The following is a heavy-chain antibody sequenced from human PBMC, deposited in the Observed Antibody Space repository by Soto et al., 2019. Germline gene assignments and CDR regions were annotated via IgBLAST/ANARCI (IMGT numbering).Heavy chain of an antibody. CDR2: ISSSSSYI. J-gene: IGHJ4*02. V-gene: IGHV3-21*01. D-gene: IGHD6-6*01. CDR1: GFTFSSYS. CDR3: ARVSGTEYSSSGFDY. Sequence: GESLKISCAASGFTFSSYSMNWVRQAPGKGLEWVSSISSSSSYIYYADSVKGRFTISRDNAKNSLYLQMNSLRAEDTAVYYCARVSGTEYSSSGFDYWGQGTLVTVSS.